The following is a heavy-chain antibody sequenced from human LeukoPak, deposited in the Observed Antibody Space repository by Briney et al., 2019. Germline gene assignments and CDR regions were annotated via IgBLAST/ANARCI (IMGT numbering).Heavy chain of an antibody. Sequence: SETLSLTCTVSGGSISSGDYYWSWIRQPPGKGLEWIGYIYYSGSTYYNPSLKSRVTISVDTSKNQFSLKLSSVTAADTAVDYCAREYGDYALDYWGQGTLVTVSS. D-gene: IGHD4-17*01. J-gene: IGHJ4*02. V-gene: IGHV4-30-4*01. CDR1: GGSISSGDYY. CDR3: AREYGDYALDY. CDR2: IYYSGST.